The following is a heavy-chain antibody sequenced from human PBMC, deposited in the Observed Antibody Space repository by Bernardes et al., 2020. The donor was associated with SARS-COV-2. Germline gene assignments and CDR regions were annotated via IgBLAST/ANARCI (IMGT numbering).Heavy chain of an antibody. J-gene: IGHJ6*02. D-gene: IGHD6-19*01. V-gene: IGHV3-33*01. CDR3: ARDLIGCYGMDV. Sequence: WGSLRLSCAASGFTFSSCGMHWVRQAPGKELEGVAVVWYDGSNKYYADSVKGRFTITRDNSKNTLDLQMNSLRAEDTAVYFCARDLIGCYGMDVWCQGTTVTVSS. CDR1: GFTFSSCG. CDR2: VWYDGSNK.